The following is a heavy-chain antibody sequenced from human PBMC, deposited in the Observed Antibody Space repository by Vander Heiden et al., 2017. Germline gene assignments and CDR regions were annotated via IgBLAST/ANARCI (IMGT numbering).Heavy chain of an antibody. CDR3: ARDPLYSSSWFDY. CDR2: ISRSSSYI. CDR1: GLTFSSYS. J-gene: IGHJ4*02. D-gene: IGHD6-13*01. Sequence: EVQLVESGGGLVKPGGSLSLSCAASGLTFSSYSMNWVRQAPGKGLEWVSSISRSSSYIYYADSVKGRFTISRDNAKNSLYLQMNSLRAEDTAVYYCARDPLYSSSWFDYWGQGTLVTVSS. V-gene: IGHV3-21*01.